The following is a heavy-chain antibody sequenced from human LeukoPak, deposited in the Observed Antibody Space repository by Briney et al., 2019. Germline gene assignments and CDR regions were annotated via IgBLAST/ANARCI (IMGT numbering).Heavy chain of an antibody. V-gene: IGHV4-4*09. CDR1: GGSISSYY. CDR3: ERHKFSSSFDY. CDR2: IYTSGST. D-gene: IGHD6-6*01. Sequence: SETLSLTCTVSGGSISSYYWSWIRQPPGKGLEWIGYIYTSGSTNYNPSLKSRVTISVDTSKNQFSLKLSSVTAADTAVYYCERHKFSSSFDYWGQGTLVTVSS. J-gene: IGHJ4*02.